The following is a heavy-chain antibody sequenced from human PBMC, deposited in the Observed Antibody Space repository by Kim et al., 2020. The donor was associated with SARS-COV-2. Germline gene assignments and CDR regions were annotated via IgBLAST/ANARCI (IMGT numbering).Heavy chain of an antibody. V-gene: IGHV3-30*07. D-gene: IGHD3-22*01. Sequence: YADSGKGRITDCRDNARNTLFLQRDSLRAEDTALYYCAKDHESSGWTTFDYWGQGTLVTVSS. J-gene: IGHJ4*02. CDR3: AKDHESSGWTTFDY.